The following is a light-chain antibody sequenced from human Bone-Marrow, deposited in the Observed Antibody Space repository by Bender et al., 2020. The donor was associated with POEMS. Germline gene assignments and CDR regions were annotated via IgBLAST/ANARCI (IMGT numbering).Light chain of an antibody. CDR3: QAWGITTIV. J-gene: IGLJ2*01. CDR2: QDT. CDR1: NLGDKY. Sequence: SFELTQPPSVAVSPGQTDRISCSAENLGDKYVCWYQQRPGQSPVLVIYQDTKRPSGIPERFSGSNSGNTASLTISGTQAMDEADYYCQAWGITTIVFGGGTKLTVL. V-gene: IGLV3-1*01.